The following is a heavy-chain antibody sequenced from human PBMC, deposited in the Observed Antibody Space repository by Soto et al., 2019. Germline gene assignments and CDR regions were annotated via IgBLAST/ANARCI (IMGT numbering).Heavy chain of an antibody. CDR1: GFTFSTFS. J-gene: IGHJ4*02. Sequence: EVQLVESGGGSVQPGGSLRLSCAASGFTFSTFSMNWVRQAPGRGLEWISYISGGGRPISYADSVKGRFTISRDNAKNSLYLQMDSLTDADTAVYYCARDPGGAVDSWGEGTLVTVSS. CDR3: ARDPGGAVDS. V-gene: IGHV3-48*02. D-gene: IGHD3-10*01. CDR2: ISGGGRPI.